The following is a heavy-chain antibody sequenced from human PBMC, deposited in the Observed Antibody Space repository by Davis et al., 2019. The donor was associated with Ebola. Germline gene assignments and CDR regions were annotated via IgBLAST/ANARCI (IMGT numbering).Heavy chain of an antibody. Sequence: SETLSLTCAISGDSVSSNSAAWNWIRQSPSRGLEWLGRTYYRSKWYNDYAVSVKSRITINPDTSKNQFSLQLNSVTPEDTAVYYCARAHRYSGFEYYYGMDVWGQGTTVTVSS. CDR3: ARAHRYSGFEYYYGMDV. D-gene: IGHD5-12*01. CDR2: TYYRSKWYN. J-gene: IGHJ6*02. CDR1: GDSVSSNSAA. V-gene: IGHV6-1*01.